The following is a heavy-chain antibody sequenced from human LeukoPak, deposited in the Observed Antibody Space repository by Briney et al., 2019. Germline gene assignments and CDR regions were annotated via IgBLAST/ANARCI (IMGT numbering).Heavy chain of an antibody. D-gene: IGHD1-14*01. V-gene: IGHV3-7*01. CDR2: IKEDGSEQ. Sequence: GGSLRLSCAASGFIFSSYWMSWVRQAPGKGLEWVANIKEDGSEQYYVGSLKGRFTISRDNAKNSLYPQMNSLRAEDTAVYYCARDSFETDIDYWGQGTLVTVSS. CDR3: ARDSFETDIDY. J-gene: IGHJ4*02. CDR1: GFIFSSYW.